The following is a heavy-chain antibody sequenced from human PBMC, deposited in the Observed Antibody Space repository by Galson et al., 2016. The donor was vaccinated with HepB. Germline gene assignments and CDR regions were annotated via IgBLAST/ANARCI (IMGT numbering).Heavy chain of an antibody. CDR3: AALHDTTYYFNGMDV. V-gene: IGHV1-46*01. Sequence: SVKVSCKASGYTFSNYFIHCVRQAPGQGREWMGVIKASDGFTSYAQRFQGRITVTRETTTSTVYMELSSLSSEDTAVYYCAALHDTTYYFNGMDVWGQGSTVTVSS. CDR2: IKASDGFT. J-gene: IGHJ6*02. CDR1: GYTFSNYF. D-gene: IGHD1-26*01.